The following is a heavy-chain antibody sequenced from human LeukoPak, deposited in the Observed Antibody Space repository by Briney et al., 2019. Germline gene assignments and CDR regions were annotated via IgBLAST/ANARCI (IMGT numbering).Heavy chain of an antibody. D-gene: IGHD3-9*01. J-gene: IGHJ4*02. CDR1: GFTFSSYG. CDR2: ISGSGGST. Sequence: GGSLRLSCAASGFTFSSYGMSWVRQAPGKGLEWVSAISGSGGSTYYADSVKGRFTISRDNSKNTLYLQMNSLRAEDTAVYYCANGGTYYDILTGYPPFDYWGQGTLVTVSS. CDR3: ANGGTYYDILTGYPPFDY. V-gene: IGHV3-23*01.